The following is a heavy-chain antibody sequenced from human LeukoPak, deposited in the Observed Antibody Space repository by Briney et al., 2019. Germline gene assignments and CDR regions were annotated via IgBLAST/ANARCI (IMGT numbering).Heavy chain of an antibody. CDR3: ARDSGYGGNSIDY. J-gene: IGHJ4*02. V-gene: IGHV1-2*02. CDR2: INPNSGGT. D-gene: IGHD4-23*01. Sequence: GASVKVSCKASGYTCTGYYMHWVRQAPGQGLEWMGWINPNSGGTNYAQKFQGRVTMTRDTSISAAYMELSRLRSDDTAVYYCARDSGYGGNSIDYWGQGTLVTVSS. CDR1: GYTCTGYY.